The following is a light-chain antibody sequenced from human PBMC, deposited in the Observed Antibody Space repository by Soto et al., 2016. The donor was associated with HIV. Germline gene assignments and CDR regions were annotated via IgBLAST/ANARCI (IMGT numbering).Light chain of an antibody. CDR2: RVS. Sequence: EVLMTQSPLSLSVTLGQPASISCRSSRSLLLSDGNTFLNWFQQRPGQSPRRLIFRVSDRDSGVPDRFSGSGSGTNFTLKITRVEAEDVGLYYCMQGSHWPPYTFGQGTQGGDQT. CDR1: RSLLLSDGNTF. J-gene: IGKJ2*01. CDR3: MQGSHWPPYT. V-gene: IGKV2-30*02.